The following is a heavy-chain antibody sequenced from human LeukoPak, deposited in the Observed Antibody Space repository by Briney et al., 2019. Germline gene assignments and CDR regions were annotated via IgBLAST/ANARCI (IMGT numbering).Heavy chain of an antibody. D-gene: IGHD3-3*01. CDR3: ARGGPSTIFGVVIITASAFGI. J-gene: IGHJ3*02. Sequence: GGSLRLSCAASGFTFSSYSMNWVRQAPGKGLEWVSSISSSSSYIYYADSVKGRFTISRDNAKNSLYLQMNSLRAEDTAVYYCARGGPSTIFGVVIITASAFGIWGQGAMVTVSS. CDR2: ISSSSSYI. V-gene: IGHV3-21*01. CDR1: GFTFSSYS.